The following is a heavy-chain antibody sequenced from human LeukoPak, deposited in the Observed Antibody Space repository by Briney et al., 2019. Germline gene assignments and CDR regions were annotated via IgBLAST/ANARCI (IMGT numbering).Heavy chain of an antibody. J-gene: IGHJ4*02. CDR1: GFTFSTSW. CDR3: VRISTSVAGADY. CDR2: IKRDGSET. V-gene: IGHV3-7*01. Sequence: GGSLRLSCGASGFTFSTSWMSWFRQAPGKGLEWVANIKRDGSETYYVDSVKGRFTISRENTKNLLFLQMDSLRAEDTAVYFCVRISTSVAGADYWGQGTLVTVSS. D-gene: IGHD6-19*01.